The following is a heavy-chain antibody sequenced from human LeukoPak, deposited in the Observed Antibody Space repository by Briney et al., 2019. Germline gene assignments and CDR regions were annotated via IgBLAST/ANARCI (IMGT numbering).Heavy chain of an antibody. CDR3: ARGWSVGMDV. J-gene: IGHJ6*02. CDR1: GFTFSSYA. Sequence: GGSLRLSCAASGFTFSSYAMSWVRQAPGKGLEWVSAISGSGGSTYYADSVKGRFTISRDSSKNTVYLQMNSLRAEDTAVYYCARGWSVGMDVWGQGTTVTVSS. CDR2: ISGSGGST. V-gene: IGHV3-23*01.